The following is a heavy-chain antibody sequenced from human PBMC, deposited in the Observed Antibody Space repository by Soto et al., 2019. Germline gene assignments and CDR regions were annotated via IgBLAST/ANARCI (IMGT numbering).Heavy chain of an antibody. CDR1: GFSLSTSGVG. V-gene: IGHV2-5*01. Sequence: QITLKESGPTLVKPTQTLTLTCTFSGFSLSTSGVGVGWIRQPPGKALEWLALIYWNDDKRYSPSLKSRLTITKDTSKNQVVLTMTNMDPVDTATYYCALTVTPGYSSSWSYWGQGTLVTVSS. CDR3: ALTVTPGYSSSWSY. D-gene: IGHD6-13*01. J-gene: IGHJ4*02. CDR2: IYWNDDK.